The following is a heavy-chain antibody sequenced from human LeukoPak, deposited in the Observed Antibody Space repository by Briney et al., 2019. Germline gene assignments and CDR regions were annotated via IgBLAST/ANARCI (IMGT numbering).Heavy chain of an antibody. D-gene: IGHD2-2*01. Sequence: GGSLRLSCAASGFTVSTYYMTWVRQAPGKGLEWVAVIYSGGSTYYADSVKGRFTISRDNSKNTLYLQMNSLSAEDTAVYYCARVPAAILGSYYYYMDVWGKGTTVTISS. CDR3: ARVPAAILGSYYYYMDV. J-gene: IGHJ6*03. CDR1: GFTVSTYY. CDR2: IYSGGST. V-gene: IGHV3-53*01.